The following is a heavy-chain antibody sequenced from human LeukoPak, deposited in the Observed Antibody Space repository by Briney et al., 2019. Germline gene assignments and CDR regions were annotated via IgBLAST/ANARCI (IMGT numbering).Heavy chain of an antibody. Sequence: PSETLSLTCAVYGGSFSGYYWSWIRQPPGKGLEWIGEINHSGSTNYNPSLKSRVTISVDTSKNQFSLKLSSVTAADTAVHYCAREYCSSTSCKGTPFDYWGQGTLVTVSS. D-gene: IGHD2-2*01. J-gene: IGHJ4*02. CDR2: INHSGST. V-gene: IGHV4-34*01. CDR1: GGSFSGYY. CDR3: AREYCSSTSCKGTPFDY.